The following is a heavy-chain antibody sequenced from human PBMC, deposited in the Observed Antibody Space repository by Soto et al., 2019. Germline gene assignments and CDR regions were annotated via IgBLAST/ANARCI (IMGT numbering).Heavy chain of an antibody. Sequence: QALLVESGGGVVRPRTSLRLSCEASGFTFSDHGMHWVRQAPGKGLEWVAVISYHGTNEFYGDSVKGRFTISRDNSKNTLYLRMDSLRPEDTAMYFCSMGARWAITGPFDHWGQGTLVTVAS. V-gene: IGHV3-30*03. CDR1: GFTFSDHG. D-gene: IGHD3-16*01. CDR2: ISYHGTNE. CDR3: SMGARWAITGPFDH. J-gene: IGHJ4*02.